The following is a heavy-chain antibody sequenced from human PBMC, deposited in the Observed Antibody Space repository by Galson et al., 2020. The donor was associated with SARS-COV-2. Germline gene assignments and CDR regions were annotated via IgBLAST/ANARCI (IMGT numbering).Heavy chain of an antibody. CDR1: GGSISSYY. J-gene: IGHJ3*02. CDR2: IYYSGST. D-gene: IGHD5-12*01. CDR3: ARLGYSGYDGLAQRAHTAFDI. V-gene: IGHV4-59*08. Sequence: SETLSLTCTVSGGSISSYYWSWIRQPPGKGLEWIGYIYYSGSTNYNPSLKSRVTISVDTSKNQFSLKLSSVTAADTAVYYCARLGYSGYDGLAQRAHTAFDIWGQGTMVTVSS.